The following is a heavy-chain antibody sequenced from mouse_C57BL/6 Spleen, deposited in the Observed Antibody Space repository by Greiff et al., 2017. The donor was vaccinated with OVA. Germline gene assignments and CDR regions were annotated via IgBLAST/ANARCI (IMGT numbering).Heavy chain of an antibody. Sequence: VQLQQSGTVLARPGASVKMSCKTSGYTFTSYWMHWVKQRPGQGLEWIGAIYPGNSDTSYNQKFKGKVKLTAVTSASTAYMELSRLTNEDSAFYYCTSYGSSYVDYAMDYWGQGTSGTVSA. CDR2: IYPGNSDT. CDR3: TSYGSSYVDYAMDY. V-gene: IGHV1-5*01. D-gene: IGHD1-1*01. CDR1: GYTFTSYW. J-gene: IGHJ4*01.